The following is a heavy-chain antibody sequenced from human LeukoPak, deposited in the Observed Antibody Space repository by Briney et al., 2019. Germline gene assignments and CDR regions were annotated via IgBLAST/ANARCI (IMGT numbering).Heavy chain of an antibody. CDR3: ASGFYDSSGYYAYYFDY. Sequence: PSETLSLTCAVSGGSISSSNWWSWVRQPPGKGLEWIGEIYHSGSTNYNPSLRSRVTISVDKSKNQFSLKLSSVTAADTAVYYCASGFYDSSGYYAYYFDYWGQGTLVTVSS. J-gene: IGHJ4*02. D-gene: IGHD3-22*01. V-gene: IGHV4-4*02. CDR1: GGSISSSNW. CDR2: IYHSGST.